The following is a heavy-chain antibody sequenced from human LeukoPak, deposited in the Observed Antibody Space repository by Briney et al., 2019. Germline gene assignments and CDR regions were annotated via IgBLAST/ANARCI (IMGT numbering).Heavy chain of an antibody. CDR3: ARDYYDSSGYYRLDY. J-gene: IGHJ4*02. CDR1: GYTFTSYD. V-gene: IGHV1-8*03. Sequence: GASVKVSCKASGYTFTSYDINWVRQAPGQGLEWMGWMNPNIGNTGYAQKFQGRVTITRNTSISTAYMELSSLRSEDTAVYYCARDYYDSSGYYRLDYWGQGTLVTVSS. CDR2: MNPNIGNT. D-gene: IGHD3-22*01.